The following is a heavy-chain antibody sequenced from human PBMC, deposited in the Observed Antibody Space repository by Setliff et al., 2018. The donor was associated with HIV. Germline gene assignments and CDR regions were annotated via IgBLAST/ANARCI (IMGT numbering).Heavy chain of an antibody. CDR2: IFHSGGI. V-gene: IGHV4-38-2*01. CDR3: ARHLQAFDI. CDR1: GYSISSGYY. Sequence: SETLSLTCAVSGYSISSGYYWGWIRQPPGKGLVWVGSIFHSGGIYYNPSLKSRVTISGDTSKNKLSLKLTSVTAADTAVYYCARHLQAFDIWGQGTMVTVSS. J-gene: IGHJ3*02. D-gene: IGHD1-1*01.